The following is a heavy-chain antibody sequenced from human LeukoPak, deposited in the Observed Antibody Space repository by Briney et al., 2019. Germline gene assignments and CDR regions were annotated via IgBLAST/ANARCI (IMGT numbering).Heavy chain of an antibody. CDR1: GGSFRGDYY. V-gene: IGHV4-38-2*02. CDR3: ARDIAAAGAYNWFDP. Sequence: SETLSLTCTVSGGSFRGDYYWAWIRQPPGKGLEWIGSIYHSGSTYYNPSLKSRVTISVDTSKNQFSLKLSSVTAADTAVYYCARDIAAAGAYNWFDPWGQGTLVTVSS. J-gene: IGHJ5*02. CDR2: IYHSGST. D-gene: IGHD6-13*01.